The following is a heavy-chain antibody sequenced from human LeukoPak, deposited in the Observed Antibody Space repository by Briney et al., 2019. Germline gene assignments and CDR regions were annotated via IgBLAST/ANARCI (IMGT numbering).Heavy chain of an antibody. CDR3: ARVDFWSGYTTD. CDR2: INHSGST. CDR1: GGSFSGYY. Sequence: SETLSLTCAVYGGSFSGYYWSWIRQPPGKGLEWIGEINHSGSTNYNPSLKSRVTISVDTSKNQSSLNLSSVTAADTAVYYCARVDFWSGYTTDWGQGTLVTVSS. D-gene: IGHD3-3*01. V-gene: IGHV4-34*01. J-gene: IGHJ4*02.